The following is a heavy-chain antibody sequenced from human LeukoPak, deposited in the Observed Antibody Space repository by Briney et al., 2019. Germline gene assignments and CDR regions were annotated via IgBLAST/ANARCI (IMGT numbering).Heavy chain of an antibody. CDR2: MYTKGGNT. V-gene: IGHV1-8*01. Sequence: ASVKVSCKASGCTFTSYDINWVRQATGQGLEWMGWMYTKGGNTGYAQNFQVRVTMTKNTSISTATIELSSLRSEDTAVYYCARSRGSSSWYENWGQGTLVTVSS. CDR3: ARSRGSSSWYEN. J-gene: IGHJ4*02. D-gene: IGHD6-13*01. CDR1: GCTFTSYD.